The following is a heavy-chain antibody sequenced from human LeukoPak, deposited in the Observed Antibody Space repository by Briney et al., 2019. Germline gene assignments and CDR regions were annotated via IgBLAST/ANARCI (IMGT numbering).Heavy chain of an antibody. Sequence: PGGSLRLSCAASRFTFSDYYMSWIRQAPGKGLEWVSYISSSGSTIYYADSVKGRFTISRDNAKNSLYLRMNSLRAEDTAVYYCARDSAAAGSFDYWGQGTLVTVSS. J-gene: IGHJ4*02. CDR1: RFTFSDYY. CDR2: ISSSGSTI. D-gene: IGHD6-13*01. CDR3: ARDSAAAGSFDY. V-gene: IGHV3-11*01.